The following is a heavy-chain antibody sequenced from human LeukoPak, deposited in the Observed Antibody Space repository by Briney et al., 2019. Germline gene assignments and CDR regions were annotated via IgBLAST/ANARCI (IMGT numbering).Heavy chain of an antibody. Sequence: SETLSLTCAVYGGSFSGYYWSWIRQPPGKGVEWIGEINHSGSTNYNPSLKSRVTISVDTSKNQFSLKLSSVTAADTAVYYCARGRFIARKYCSSTSCQGYWYFDLWGRGTLVTVSS. D-gene: IGHD2-2*01. V-gene: IGHV4-34*01. CDR2: INHSGST. CDR1: GGSFSGYY. CDR3: ARGRFIARKYCSSTSCQGYWYFDL. J-gene: IGHJ2*01.